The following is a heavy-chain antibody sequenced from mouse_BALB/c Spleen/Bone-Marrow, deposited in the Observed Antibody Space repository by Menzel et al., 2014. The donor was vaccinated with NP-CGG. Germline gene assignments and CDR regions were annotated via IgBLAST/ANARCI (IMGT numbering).Heavy chain of an antibody. CDR1: GFTFTSYW. V-gene: IGHV1S81*02. Sequence: VQLQQSGAALVKPGASVKLSCMASGFTFTSYWIHWVKQRPGQGPEWIGEINPSNGRTNYNEKFKSKATLTEDKSSSTAYMQLSSLTSEDSAVYYCARDGNYRYAMDYWGQGTSVTVSS. D-gene: IGHD2-1*01. CDR3: ARDGNYRYAMDY. J-gene: IGHJ4*01. CDR2: INPSNGRT.